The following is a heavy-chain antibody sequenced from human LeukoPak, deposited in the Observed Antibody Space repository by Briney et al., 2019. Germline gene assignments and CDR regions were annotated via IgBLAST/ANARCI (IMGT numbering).Heavy chain of an antibody. Sequence: WGTLSLTCNVSGVSVSTSHWNWIRQPPGKGLEWIGCLSYTGKTDYNLSLKSRVSISLGSSNNHFSLKLTSVTAADTAVYYCSEGYFEPFDHWGQGILVTVSS. J-gene: IGHJ4*02. V-gene: IGHV4-59*02. CDR1: GVSVSTSH. CDR3: SEGYFEPFDH. D-gene: IGHD2/OR15-2a*01. CDR2: LSYTGKT.